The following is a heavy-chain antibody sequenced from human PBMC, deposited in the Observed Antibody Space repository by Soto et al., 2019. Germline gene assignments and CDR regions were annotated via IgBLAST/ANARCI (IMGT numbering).Heavy chain of an antibody. CDR3: AKDDYYDSSKHGNFDY. CDR1: GFTFSSYA. J-gene: IGHJ4*02. Sequence: GGSLRLSCAASGFTFSSYAMSWVRQAPGKGLEWVSAISGSGGSTYYADSVKGRFTISRDNSKNTLYLQMNSLRAEDTAVYYCAKDDYYDSSKHGNFDYWGQGTLVTVSS. D-gene: IGHD3-22*01. CDR2: ISGSGGST. V-gene: IGHV3-23*01.